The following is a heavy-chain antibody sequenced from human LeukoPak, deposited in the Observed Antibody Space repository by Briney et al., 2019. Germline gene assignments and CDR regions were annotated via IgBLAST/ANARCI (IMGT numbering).Heavy chain of an antibody. J-gene: IGHJ4*02. CDR1: GGTFSSCV. V-gene: IGHV1-69*05. CDR2: IIPIFGTA. D-gene: IGHD2-15*01. CDR3: ARDCSGGSCAYFDY. Sequence: ASVKVSCKASGGTFSSCVISWVRQAPGQGREWMGRIIPIFGTANYAQKFQGRVTITTDESTSTAYMELSSLRSEDTAVYYCARDCSGGSCAYFDYWGQGTLVTVSS.